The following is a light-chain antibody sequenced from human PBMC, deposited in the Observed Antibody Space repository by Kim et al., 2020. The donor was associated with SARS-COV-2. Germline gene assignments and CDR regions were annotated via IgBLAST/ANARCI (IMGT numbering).Light chain of an antibody. Sequence: QSVLTQPPSASGTPGQRVTISCSGSSSNVGGTTVNWFQQFPGAAPRVLIYTTDQRPSGVPDRFSGSNSGTSASLAISGLQSEDEADYYCAAWDDSLNGWVFGGGTQLTVL. CDR1: SSNVGGTT. CDR2: TTD. V-gene: IGLV1-44*01. J-gene: IGLJ3*02. CDR3: AAWDDSLNGWV.